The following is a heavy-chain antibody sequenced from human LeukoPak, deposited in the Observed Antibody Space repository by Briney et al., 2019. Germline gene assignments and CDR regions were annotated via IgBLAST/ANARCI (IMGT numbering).Heavy chain of an antibody. CDR1: GGSFSGYY. V-gene: IGHV4-34*01. D-gene: IGHD2-2*01. CDR2: INHSGST. CDR3: ARGGVVVPAAMRYYYYMDV. Sequence: PSETLSLTCAVYGGSFSGYYWSWIRQPPGKGLEWIGEINHSGSTNYNPSLKSRVTISVDTSKNQFSLTLSSVTAADTAVYYCARGGVVVPAAMRYYYYMDVWGKGTTVTVSS. J-gene: IGHJ6*03.